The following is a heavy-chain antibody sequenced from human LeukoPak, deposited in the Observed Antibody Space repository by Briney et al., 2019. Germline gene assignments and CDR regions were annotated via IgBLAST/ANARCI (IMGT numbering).Heavy chain of an antibody. Sequence: GGSLRLSCAASGFTVSSNYMSWVRQAPGKGLEWVSVIYSGGSTYYADSVKGRFTISRDNSKSTLYIQMNSLRAEDTAVYYCARAKPRNMVRGLIMRRESRYYFDYWGQGTLVTVSS. CDR1: GFTVSSNY. CDR3: ARAKPRNMVRGLIMRRESRYYFDY. V-gene: IGHV3-53*01. J-gene: IGHJ4*02. D-gene: IGHD3-10*01. CDR2: IYSGGST.